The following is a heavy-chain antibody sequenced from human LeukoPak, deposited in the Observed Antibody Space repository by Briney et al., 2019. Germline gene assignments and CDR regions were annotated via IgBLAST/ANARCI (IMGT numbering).Heavy chain of an antibody. V-gene: IGHV1-8*03. CDR1: GYPFINYD. D-gene: IGHD4-11*01. Sequence: ASVNVSCKPSGYPFINYDINWVRQATGQGLEWMGWMNPNSGNTDYAQKFQGRVTITSNTSISTAYMELSGLRSEDTAVYYCARGRATVTTHWVDPWGQGTLVTVSS. CDR3: ARGRATVTTHWVDP. CDR2: MNPNSGNT. J-gene: IGHJ5*02.